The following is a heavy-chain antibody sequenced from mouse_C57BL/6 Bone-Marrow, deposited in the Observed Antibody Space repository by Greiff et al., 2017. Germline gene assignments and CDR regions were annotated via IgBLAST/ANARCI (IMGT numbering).Heavy chain of an antibody. Sequence: VKLQESGPELVKPGASVKISCKASGYAFSSSWMNWVKQRPGKGLEWIGRIYPGDGDTNYNGKFKGKATLTADKSSSTAYMQLSSLTSEDSAVYFCASSLITTVVARDYWGQGTTLTVSS. CDR1: GYAFSSSW. D-gene: IGHD1-1*01. J-gene: IGHJ2*01. V-gene: IGHV1-82*01. CDR3: ASSLITTVVARDY. CDR2: IYPGDGDT.